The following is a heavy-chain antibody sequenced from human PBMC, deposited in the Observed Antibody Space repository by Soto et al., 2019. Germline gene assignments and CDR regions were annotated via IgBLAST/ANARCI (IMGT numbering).Heavy chain of an antibody. CDR1: GFTFSNYA. CDR3: AMNCGGDCYTNFDY. CDR2: ISGSGGTT. V-gene: IGHV3-23*01. Sequence: EVQLLESGGGLVQPGGSLRLSCAASGFTFSNYAMSWVRQAPGRGLEWVSAISGSGGTTYYGDSVRGRFTVSRDNSRDTLYLQMYSLRADDTALYYCAMNCGGDCYTNFDYWGQGTLVTVSS. J-gene: IGHJ4*02. D-gene: IGHD2-21*02.